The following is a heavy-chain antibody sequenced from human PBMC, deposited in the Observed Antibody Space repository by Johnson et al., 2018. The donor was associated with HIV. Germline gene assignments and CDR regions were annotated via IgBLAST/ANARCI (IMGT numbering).Heavy chain of an antibody. Sequence: VQLVESGGGLVQPGGSLRLSCAASGFTFSNAWMSWVRQAPGKGLEWVGRIKSNTDGGTTDYAAPVKGRFTISRDDSKNTLYLQMNSLKTEDTAGYYCTTDLELPRKSPRAFDIWGQGTMGTVSS. V-gene: IGHV3-15*01. CDR2: IKSNTDGGTT. J-gene: IGHJ3*02. D-gene: IGHD1-26*01. CDR1: GFTFSNAW. CDR3: TTDLELPRKSPRAFDI.